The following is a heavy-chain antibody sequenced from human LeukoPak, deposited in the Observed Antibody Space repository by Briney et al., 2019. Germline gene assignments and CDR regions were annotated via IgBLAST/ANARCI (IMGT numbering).Heavy chain of an antibody. Sequence: ASVKVSCKASGYTFTGYYMHWVRQAPGQGLEWMGWINPNSGGTNYAQKFQRRVTMTRDTSISTAYMELSRLRSDDTAVYYCASRLAYCGGDCWDFDYWGQGTLVTVSS. CDR1: GYTFTGYY. CDR3: ASRLAYCGGDCWDFDY. J-gene: IGHJ4*02. D-gene: IGHD2-21*02. V-gene: IGHV1-2*02. CDR2: INPNSGGT.